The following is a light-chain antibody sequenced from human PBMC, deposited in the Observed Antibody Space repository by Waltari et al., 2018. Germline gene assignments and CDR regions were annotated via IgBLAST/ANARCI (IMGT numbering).Light chain of an antibody. V-gene: IGKV1-5*03. CDR3: QRYDDYPPT. CDR1: QSISHW. J-gene: IGKJ4*01. Sequence: DLQMPQSPSTLSASVGARVTTTCRASQSISHWLAWYQQKPGKAPKLLISKASSLEKEVPSRFSGSGSGTEFTLTITNLQPDDFATFYCQRYDDYPPTFGGGTKVEIK. CDR2: KAS.